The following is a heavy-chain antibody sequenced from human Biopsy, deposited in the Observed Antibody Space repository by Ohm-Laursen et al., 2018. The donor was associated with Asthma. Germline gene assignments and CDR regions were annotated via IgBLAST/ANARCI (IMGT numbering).Heavy chain of an antibody. CDR2: ISVYNGIT. CDR3: ARAVDYSHYYGIDV. Sequence: ATVKISCKTSGYTFNSAGITWVRQAPGQGLEWMGWISVYNGITKVAQKLQDRVTMITDTSTSTAYMELRSLRSDDTAVYFCARAVDYSHYYGIDVWGQGTTVTVS. D-gene: IGHD3-10*01. V-gene: IGHV1-18*01. CDR1: GYTFNSAG. J-gene: IGHJ6*02.